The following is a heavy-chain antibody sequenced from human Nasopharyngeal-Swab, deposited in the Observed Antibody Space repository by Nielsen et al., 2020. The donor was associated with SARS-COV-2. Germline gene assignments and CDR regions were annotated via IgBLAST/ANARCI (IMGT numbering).Heavy chain of an antibody. V-gene: IGHV3-66*02. CDR3: ARAGYCSGGSCWGYFDY. CDR2: IYSGGST. J-gene: IGHJ4*02. CDR1: GFTVSSNY. Sequence: GESLKISCAASGFTVSSNYMSWVRQAPGKGLEWVSVIYSGGSTYYADSVKGRFTISRDNSKNTLYLQMNSLRAEDTAVYYCARAGYCSGGSCWGYFDYWGQGTLVTVSS. D-gene: IGHD2-15*01.